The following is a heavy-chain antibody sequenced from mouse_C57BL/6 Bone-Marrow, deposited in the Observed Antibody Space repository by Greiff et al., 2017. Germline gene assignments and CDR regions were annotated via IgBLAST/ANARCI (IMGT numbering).Heavy chain of an antibody. J-gene: IGHJ1*03. CDR1: GYSFPDYN. CDR3: ARWGDYGSAHWYFDV. V-gene: IGHV1-39*01. CDR2: INPNYGTT. D-gene: IGHD1-1*01. Sequence: EVQLQQSGPELVKPGASVKISCKASGYSFPDYNLNWVKQSNGKSLEWIGVINPNYGTTSYNQKFKGKATLTVDQSSSTAYMQLNSLTSEDSAVYYGARWGDYGSAHWYFDVWGTGTTGTVAS.